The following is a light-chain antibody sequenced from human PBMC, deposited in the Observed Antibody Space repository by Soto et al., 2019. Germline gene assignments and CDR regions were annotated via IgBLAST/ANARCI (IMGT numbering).Light chain of an antibody. Sequence: EIVMTQSPATLSVSPGERATLSCRASQSVITYLGWYQQKPGQAPRLLIYGASTRATAIPARFSGSGSGTEFTLTISSLQSEDFAVYYCEQYNNWPHAFGGGTKVDI. CDR2: GAS. CDR1: QSVITY. J-gene: IGKJ4*01. CDR3: EQYNNWPHA. V-gene: IGKV3-15*01.